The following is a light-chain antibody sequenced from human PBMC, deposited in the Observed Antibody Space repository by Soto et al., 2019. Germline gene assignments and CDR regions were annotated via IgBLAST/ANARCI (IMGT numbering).Light chain of an antibody. CDR2: DVS. V-gene: IGKV1-5*01. CDR1: QSISRW. CDR3: QQYNIYSP. Sequence: DLQMTQSPSTLSASVGDRVTITCRASQSISRWLAWYQQKPGKAPKLLIYDVSSLQSGVPSRFSGGGSGTEYTLTISSLQRDDFATYYCQQYNIYSPFGQGTKVEIK. J-gene: IGKJ1*01.